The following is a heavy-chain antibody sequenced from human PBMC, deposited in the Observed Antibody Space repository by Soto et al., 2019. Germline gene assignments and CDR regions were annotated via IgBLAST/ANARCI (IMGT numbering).Heavy chain of an antibody. CDR1: VASISSNKHW. CDR2: SYHTGGV. CDR3: ARAVSCTTDKCWDDFYYYKLDV. D-gene: IGHD1-1*01. Sequence: PSETLSLTCAVTVASISSNKHWWIWVRQAPGKGLEWIGESYHTGGVNYMSSLRGRITMSVDKTTNQFSLKLTSMTAADTATYYCARAVSCTTDKCWDDFYYYKLDVSGGGCSVTVSS. J-gene: IGHJ6*03. V-gene: IGHV4-4*02.